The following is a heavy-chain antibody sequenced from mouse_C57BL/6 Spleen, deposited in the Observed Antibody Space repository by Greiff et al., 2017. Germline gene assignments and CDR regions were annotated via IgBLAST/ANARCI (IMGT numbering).Heavy chain of an antibody. Sequence: VQLQQPGAELVRPGTSVKLSCKASGYTFTSYWMHWVKQRPGQGLEWIGVIDPSDSYTNYNQKFKGKATLTVDTSSSTAYMQLSSLTSEDSAVYYCARRGARGAMDDWGQGTSVTVSS. CDR2: IDPSDSYT. V-gene: IGHV1-59*01. CDR1: GYTFTSYW. CDR3: ARRGARGAMDD. J-gene: IGHJ4*01.